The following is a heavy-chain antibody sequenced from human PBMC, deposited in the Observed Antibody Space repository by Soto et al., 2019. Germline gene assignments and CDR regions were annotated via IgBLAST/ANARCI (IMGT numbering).Heavy chain of an antibody. V-gene: IGHV1-69*13. Sequence: GASVKVSCKASGGTFSSYAISWVRQAPGQGLEWVGGIIPIFGTANYAQKFQGRVTITADESTSTAYMELSSLRSEDTAVYYCARDYGSGSYYDNWFDPWGQGTLVTVSS. CDR2: IIPIFGTA. J-gene: IGHJ5*02. CDR1: GGTFSSYA. CDR3: ARDYGSGSYYDNWFDP. D-gene: IGHD3-10*01.